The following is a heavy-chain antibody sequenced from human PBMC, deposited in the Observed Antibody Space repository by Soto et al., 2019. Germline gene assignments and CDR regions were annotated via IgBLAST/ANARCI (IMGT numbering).Heavy chain of an antibody. D-gene: IGHD5-18*01. CDR3: AKGVSQYTPLALFDY. Sequence: PVGSLRLSCAASRFPFISYAMSWVRQAPGKGLEWVSTISGSDGRTYSTDSVKGRFTISRDNSRNTAYLQMNSLRVEDTAVYYCAKGVSQYTPLALFDYWGRGTLVTVSS. V-gene: IGHV3-23*01. J-gene: IGHJ4*02. CDR2: ISGSDGRT. CDR1: RFPFISYA.